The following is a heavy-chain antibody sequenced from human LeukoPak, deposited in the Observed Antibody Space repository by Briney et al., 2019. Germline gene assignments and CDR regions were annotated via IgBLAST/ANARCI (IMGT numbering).Heavy chain of an antibody. CDR3: ARQTAMGRSGDY. CDR1: GYSFTSYW. CDR2: IDPSDSET. Sequence: GESLKISCKASGYSFTSYWIGWVRQMPGKGLEWMGIIDPSDSETRYTPFFQGQVTISVDKSLTTAYLQWNSLKASDTAMYYCARQTAMGRSGDYWGQGTLVTVSS. J-gene: IGHJ4*02. V-gene: IGHV5-51*01. D-gene: IGHD5-18*01.